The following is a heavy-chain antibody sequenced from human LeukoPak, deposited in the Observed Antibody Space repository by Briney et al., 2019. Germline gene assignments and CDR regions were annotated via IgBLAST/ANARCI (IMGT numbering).Heavy chain of an antibody. CDR3: AGGSGSSWFDP. CDR2: IKQDGSER. CDR1: GFTFSSYW. J-gene: IGHJ5*02. Sequence: GGSLRLSCAASGFTFSSYWMSWVRQAPGKGLEWVANIKQDGSERNYVDSVKGRFTISRDNAKNSLYQQVNSLRVEDTAVYYCAGGSGSSWFDPWGQGTLVTVSS. D-gene: IGHD3-3*01. V-gene: IGHV3-7*05.